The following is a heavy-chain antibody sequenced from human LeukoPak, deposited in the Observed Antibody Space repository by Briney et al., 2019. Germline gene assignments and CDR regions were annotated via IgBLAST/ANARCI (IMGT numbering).Heavy chain of an antibody. CDR2: INHSGST. CDR3: AREGDSSGYSY. J-gene: IGHJ4*02. V-gene: IGHV4-34*01. D-gene: IGHD3-22*01. Sequence: SETLSLTCAVYGGSFSGYYWSWIRQPPGKGLEWIGEINHSGSTNYNPSLKSRVTISVDTSKNQFSLKLSSVTAADTAVYYCAREGDSSGYSYWGQGTLVTVSS. CDR1: GGSFSGYY.